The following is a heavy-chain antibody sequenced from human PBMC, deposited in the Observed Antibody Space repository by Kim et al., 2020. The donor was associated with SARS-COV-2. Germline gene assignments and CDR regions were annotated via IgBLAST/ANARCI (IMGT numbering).Heavy chain of an antibody. CDR2: ISAYNGNT. D-gene: IGHD3-10*01. CDR3: ARVGEVRIYYYYGMDV. V-gene: IGHV1-18*01. CDR1: GYTFTSYG. J-gene: IGHJ6*02. Sequence: ASVKVSCKASGYTFTSYGISWVRQAPGQGLEWMGWISAYNGNTNYAQKLQGRVTMTTDTSTSTAYMELRSLRSDDTAVYYCARVGEVRIYYYYGMDVWGQGTTVTVSS.